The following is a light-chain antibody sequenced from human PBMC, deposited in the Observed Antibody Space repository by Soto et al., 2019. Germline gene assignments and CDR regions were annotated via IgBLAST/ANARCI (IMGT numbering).Light chain of an antibody. V-gene: IGLV2-23*01. CDR2: EGS. CDR3: CSYAGSNTWV. Sequence: QSALTQPASVSGSPGQSITISCTGTSSDVGSYNFVSWYQQHPGKAPKLMIYEGSKRPSGVSNRFSGSKSGNTASLTISGLQAEDEADYYCCSYAGSNTWVFGTGTKLTVL. J-gene: IGLJ1*01. CDR1: SSDVGSYNF.